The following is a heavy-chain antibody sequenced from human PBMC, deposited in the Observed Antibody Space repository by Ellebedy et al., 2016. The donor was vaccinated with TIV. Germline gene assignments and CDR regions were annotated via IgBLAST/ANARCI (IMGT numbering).Heavy chain of an antibody. V-gene: IGHV1-2*02. Sequence: ASAKVSCXASGYTFTGSFLHWVRQAPGQGLEWMGWINPNSGDTKFAQKFQGRVTMTRDTSINTAYMELSRLKSDDTALYYCARAMTIFGVIIHFFDYWGQGTPVTVSS. CDR1: GYTFTGSF. CDR3: ARAMTIFGVIIHFFDY. D-gene: IGHD3-3*01. J-gene: IGHJ4*02. CDR2: INPNSGDT.